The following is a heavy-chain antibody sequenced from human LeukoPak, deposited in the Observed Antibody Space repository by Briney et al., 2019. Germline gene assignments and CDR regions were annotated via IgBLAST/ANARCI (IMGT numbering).Heavy chain of an antibody. V-gene: IGHV3-23*01. CDR1: GFTFSSYA. D-gene: IGHD3-10*01. J-gene: IGHJ6*02. CDR3: AKDSDGSGSLYYYGMDV. Sequence: PGGSLRLSCAASGFTFSSYAMSWVRQAPGKGLEWVSAISGSGGSTYYADSVKGRFTISRDNSKNTLYLQMNSLRAEDTAVYYCAKDSDGSGSLYYYGMDVWGQGTTVTVSS. CDR2: ISGSGGST.